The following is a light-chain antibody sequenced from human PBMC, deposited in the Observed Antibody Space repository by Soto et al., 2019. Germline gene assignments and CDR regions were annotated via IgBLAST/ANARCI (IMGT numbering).Light chain of an antibody. V-gene: IGKV3-15*01. CDR2: GAS. Sequence: EIVMTQSPATLSVSPGERATLSCRASHSVSSRLAWYQQKPGQAPRLLIYGASTRATGLPARFSGSGSGTEFTLNISSLQSEDFAVYYCQHYTNLPLTFGGGTKVEIK. J-gene: IGKJ4*01. CDR1: HSVSSR. CDR3: QHYTNLPLT.